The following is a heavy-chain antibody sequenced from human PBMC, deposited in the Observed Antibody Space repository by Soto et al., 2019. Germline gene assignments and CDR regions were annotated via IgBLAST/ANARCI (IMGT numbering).Heavy chain of an antibody. CDR2: IRGSGDNT. D-gene: IGHD2-15*01. Sequence: DEQLVESGGDLVQPGGSLRLSCAASGFVFRTNAMSWVRQRPGQGLEWVSAIRGSGDNTYYADSVKGRFSISRDHSKNTRVLQMNSLRAEDTAMYYCASLQIYCRGETCYSGYHDYWGQGTLVTVSS. J-gene: IGHJ4*02. CDR1: GFVFRTNA. V-gene: IGHV3-23*04. CDR3: ASLQIYCRGETCYSGYHDY.